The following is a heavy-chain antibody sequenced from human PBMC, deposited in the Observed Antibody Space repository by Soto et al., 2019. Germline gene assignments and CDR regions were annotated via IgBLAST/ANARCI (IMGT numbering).Heavy chain of an antibody. V-gene: IGHV3-23*01. CDR3: AKDLGVGRHNWFDP. CDR1: GFTFSSYA. J-gene: IGHJ5*02. CDR2: ISGSGGST. Sequence: SCAASGFTFSSYAMSWVRQAPGEGLEWVSAISGSGGSTYYADSVKGRFTISRDNSKNTLYLQMNSLRAEDTAVYYCAKDLGVGRHNWFDPWGQGTLVTVSS. D-gene: IGHD1-26*01.